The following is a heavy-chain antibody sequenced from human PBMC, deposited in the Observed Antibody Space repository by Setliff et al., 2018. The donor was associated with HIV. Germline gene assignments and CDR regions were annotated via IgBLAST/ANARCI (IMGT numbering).Heavy chain of an antibody. CDR3: ARVVRWELVATSTFFYYYMDV. J-gene: IGHJ6*03. Sequence: LSLTCTVSGASLSSSSHHWAWIRQPPGKGLEYIGNIYYTGSTHHNPSLESRVATSVDTSKNQFSLKLSSVTAADTAVYHCARVVRWELVATSTFFYYYMDVWGKGTTVTVSS. D-gene: IGHD1-26*01. V-gene: IGHV4-39*01. CDR2: IYYTGST. CDR1: GASLSSSSHH.